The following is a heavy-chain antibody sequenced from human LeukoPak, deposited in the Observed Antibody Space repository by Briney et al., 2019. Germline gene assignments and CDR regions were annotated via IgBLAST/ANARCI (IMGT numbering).Heavy chain of an antibody. J-gene: IGHJ4*02. Sequence: SETLSLTCAVYGGSFSGYYWSWIRQPPGKGLEWIGEINHSGSTNHNPSLKSRVTISVDTAKNQFSLKLRSVTAADTALYYCASTSPKYYYESSGYSSLFDNWGQGTLVTVSS. CDR1: GGSFSGYY. CDR2: INHSGST. D-gene: IGHD3-22*01. CDR3: ASTSPKYYYESSGYSSLFDN. V-gene: IGHV4-34*01.